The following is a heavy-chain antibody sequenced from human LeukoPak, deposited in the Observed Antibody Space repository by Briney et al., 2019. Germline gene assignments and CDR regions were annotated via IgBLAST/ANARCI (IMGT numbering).Heavy chain of an antibody. Sequence: GASVKVSCKASGYIFTDYYMHWVRQATGQGLEWMGWMNPNSGNTGYAQKFQGRVTMTRNTSISTAYMELSSPRSEDTAVYYCNTRRIGYSYGYGMDVWGQGTTVTVSS. V-gene: IGHV1-8*02. CDR3: NTRRIGYSYGYGMDV. CDR2: MNPNSGNT. CDR1: GYIFTDYY. D-gene: IGHD5-18*01. J-gene: IGHJ6*02.